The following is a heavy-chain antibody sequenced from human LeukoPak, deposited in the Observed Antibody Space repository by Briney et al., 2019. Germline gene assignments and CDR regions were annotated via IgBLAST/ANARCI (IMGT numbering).Heavy chain of an antibody. CDR3: ARPEWELLRLRY. J-gene: IGHJ4*02. D-gene: IGHD1-26*01. Sequence: ASVKVSCKASGYTFTGYYMHWVRQAPGQGLEWMGWINPNSGGTNYAQKFQGRATMTRDTSISTAYMELSRLRSDDTAVYYCARPEWELLRLRYWGQGTLVTVSS. V-gene: IGHV1-2*02. CDR1: GYTFTGYY. CDR2: INPNSGGT.